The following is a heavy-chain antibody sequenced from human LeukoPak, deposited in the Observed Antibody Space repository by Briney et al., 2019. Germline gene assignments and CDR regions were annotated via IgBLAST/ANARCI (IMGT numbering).Heavy chain of an antibody. J-gene: IGHJ4*02. CDR3: ARETQYCSGGSCYPHFDY. D-gene: IGHD2-15*01. CDR1: GGSFSGYY. CDR2: INHSGST. V-gene: IGHV4-34*01. Sequence: SETLSLTCAVYGGSFSGYYWSWIRQPPGEGLEWIGEINHSGSTYYNPSLKSRVTISVDTSKNQFSLKLSSVTAADTAVYYCARETQYCSGGSCYPHFDYWGQGTLVTVSS.